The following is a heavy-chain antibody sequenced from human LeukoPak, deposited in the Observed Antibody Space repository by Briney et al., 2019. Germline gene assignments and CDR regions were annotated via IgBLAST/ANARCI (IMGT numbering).Heavy chain of an antibody. V-gene: IGHV3-23*01. J-gene: IGHJ4*02. CDR1: GFTFSSYA. D-gene: IGHD2/OR15-2a*01. CDR2: ISGSGGST. Sequence: GGSLRLSCAASGFTFSSYAMSWVRQAPGKGLEWVSDISGSGGSTYYADSVKGRFTISRDNSKNTLYLQMNSLRAEDTAVYYCATSGLSRFGFWGQGTLVTVSS. CDR3: ATSGLSRFGF.